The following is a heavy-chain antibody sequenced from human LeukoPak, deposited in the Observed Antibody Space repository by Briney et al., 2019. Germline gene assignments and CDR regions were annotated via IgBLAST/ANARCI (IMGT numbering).Heavy chain of an antibody. CDR2: IYTSGST. Sequence: SATLSLTCTVSGGSISSGSYYWSWIRQPAGKGLEWIGRIYTSGSTNYNPSLKSRVTISVDTSKNQFSLKLSSVTAADTAVYYCARVRVGATTTFDYWGQGTLLTVSS. CDR1: GGSISSGSYY. CDR3: ARVRVGATTTFDY. V-gene: IGHV4-61*02. J-gene: IGHJ4*02. D-gene: IGHD1-26*01.